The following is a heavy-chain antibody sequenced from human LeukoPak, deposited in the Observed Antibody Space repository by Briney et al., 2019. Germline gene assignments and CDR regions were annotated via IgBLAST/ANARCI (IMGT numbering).Heavy chain of an antibody. CDR1: GTSFTSYY. J-gene: IGHJ4*02. V-gene: IGHV4-34*01. CDR3: ARDGYSSSSFDY. CDR2: INHSGST. D-gene: IGHD6-13*01. Sequence: SETLSLTCGVSGTSFTSYYWSWVRHPPGRGLEWIGEINHSGSTNYNPSLKSRVTISVDTSKNQFSLKLSSVTAADTAVYYCARDGYSSSSFDYWGQGTLVTVSS.